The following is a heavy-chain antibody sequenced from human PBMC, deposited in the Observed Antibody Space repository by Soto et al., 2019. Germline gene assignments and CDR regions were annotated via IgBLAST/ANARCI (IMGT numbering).Heavy chain of an antibody. CDR2: IYHSGST. J-gene: IGHJ4*02. V-gene: IGHV4-30-2*01. CDR3: ASSHAGAHITAAVH. CDR1: GGSISSGGYS. Sequence: QLQLQESGSGLVKPSQTLSLTCAFSGGSISSGGYSWSWIRQPPGKGLEWIGYIYHSGSTYYNPTLKSRVTISVDRSKNQFSLKLSSVTAADTAVYYCASSHAGAHITAAVHWGQGTLVTVSS. D-gene: IGHD6-13*01.